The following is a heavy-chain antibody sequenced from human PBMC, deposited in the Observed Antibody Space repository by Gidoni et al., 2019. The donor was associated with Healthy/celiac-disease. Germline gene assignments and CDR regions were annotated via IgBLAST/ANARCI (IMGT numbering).Heavy chain of an antibody. CDR2: IYYSGST. D-gene: IGHD4-17*01. CDR3: ARQTVTVDYYYYGMDV. CDR1: VGSISISSYY. V-gene: IGHV4-39*01. J-gene: IGHJ6*02. Sequence: QLQLQESGPGLVKPSETLSLTCTVSVGSISISSYYWGWIRQPPGKGLEWIGSIYYSGSTYYNPSIKSRVTISVDTSKNQFSMKRSSVTAADTAVYYCARQTVTVDYYYYGMDVWGQGTTVTVSS.